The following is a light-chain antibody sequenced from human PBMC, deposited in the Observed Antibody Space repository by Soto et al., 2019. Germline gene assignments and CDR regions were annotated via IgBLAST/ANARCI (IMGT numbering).Light chain of an antibody. V-gene: IGKV3-15*01. CDR3: QQYSNWPLT. Sequence: EIVLTQSPGTLSLSPGDRATLSCRASQTVSNNYLAWCQQKPGQAPSLLIYGASTRATGIPARFSGSGSGTEFTLTINSLQSEDFAVYYCQQYSNWPLTFGGGTKVDIK. CDR2: GAS. J-gene: IGKJ4*01. CDR1: QTVSNN.